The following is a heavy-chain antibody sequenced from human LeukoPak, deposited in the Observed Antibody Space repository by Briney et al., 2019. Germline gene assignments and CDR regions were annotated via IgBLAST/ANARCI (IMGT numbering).Heavy chain of an antibody. J-gene: IGHJ4*02. CDR3: AKGVFAAAVRGDLDY. V-gene: IGHV3-9*01. CDR1: GFTFDDYA. CDR2: ISWNSGSI. Sequence: GGSLRLSCAASGFTFDDYAMHWVRQAPGKGLEWVSGISWNSGSIGYADSVKGRFTISRDNAKNSLYLQMNSLRAEDTALYYCAKGVFAAAVRGDLDYWGQGTLVTVSS. D-gene: IGHD3-10*02.